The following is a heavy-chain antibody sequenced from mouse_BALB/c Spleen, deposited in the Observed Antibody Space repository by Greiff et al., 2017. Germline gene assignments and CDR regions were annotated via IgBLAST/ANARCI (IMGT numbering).Heavy chain of an antibody. V-gene: IGHV3-8*02. CDR2: ISYSGST. CDR3: AKYAYGSSPAWFAY. D-gene: IGHD1-1*01. J-gene: IGHJ3*01. CDR1: GDSITRGY. Sequence: EVKLQESGPSLVKPSQSLSLTCSVTGDSITRGYWNWIRKFPGNTLEYMGYISYSGSTYYNPSLKSQISITRDTSKNQYYLQLNSVTTEDTATYYCAKYAYGSSPAWFAYWGQGTLVTVSA.